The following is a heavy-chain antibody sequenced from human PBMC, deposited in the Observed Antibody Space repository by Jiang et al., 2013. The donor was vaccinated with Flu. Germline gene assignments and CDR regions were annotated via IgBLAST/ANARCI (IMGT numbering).Heavy chain of an antibody. CDR1: GGTFSSYA. CDR3: ARGPPDTAMD. J-gene: IGHJ4*02. D-gene: IGHD5-18*01. Sequence: SGAEVRKPGSSVKVSCKASGGTFSSYAISWVRQAPGQGLEWMGRIIPMLSVTNYARKFQGRVTISADKSTSTAYMELSSLRSEDTAVYFCARGPPDTAMDWGQGTLVTVSS. V-gene: IGHV1-69*04. CDR2: IIPMLSVT.